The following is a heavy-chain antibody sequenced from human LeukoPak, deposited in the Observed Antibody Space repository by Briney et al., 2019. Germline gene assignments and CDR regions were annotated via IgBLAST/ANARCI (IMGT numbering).Heavy chain of an antibody. J-gene: IGHJ4*02. CDR2: ISSSGSTI. CDR3: ARSYGGYAGY. Sequence: MXXIRQAPGKGLEWVSYISSSGSTIYYADSVKGRFTISRDNAKNSLYLQMNSLRAEDTAVYYCARSYGGYAGYWGQGTLVTVSS. D-gene: IGHD5-12*01. V-gene: IGHV3-11*01.